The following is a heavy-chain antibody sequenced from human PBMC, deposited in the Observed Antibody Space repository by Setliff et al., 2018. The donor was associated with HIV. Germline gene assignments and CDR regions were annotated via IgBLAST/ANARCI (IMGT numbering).Heavy chain of an antibody. CDR1: GYTFVKFG. Sequence: ASVKVSCKASGYTFVKFGISWVRQAPGQGLEWLGWSSPNGNTKYHYSLQGRVTMTTDTPTSTAFMELRSLTSDDTAVYFCAIPRITLFGVVIRAFDYWGQGTLVTVSS. J-gene: IGHJ4*02. CDR2: SSPNGNT. V-gene: IGHV1-18*01. CDR3: AIPRITLFGVVIRAFDY. D-gene: IGHD3-3*01.